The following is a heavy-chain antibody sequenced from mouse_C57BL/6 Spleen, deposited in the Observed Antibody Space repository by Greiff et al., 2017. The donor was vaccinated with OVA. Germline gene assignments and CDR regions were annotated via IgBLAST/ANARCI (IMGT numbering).Heavy chain of an antibody. CDR2: IDPETGGT. J-gene: IGHJ3*01. V-gene: IGHV1-15*01. D-gene: IGHD2-1*01. Sequence: QVQLKESGAELVRPGASVTLSCKASGYTFTDYEMHWVKQTPVHGLEWIGAIDPETGGTAYNQKFKGKAILTADKSSSTAYMELRSLTSEDSAFYYYTRRGGYGNYDCFAYWGQGTLVTVSA. CDR1: GYTFTDYE. CDR3: TRRGGYGNYDCFAY.